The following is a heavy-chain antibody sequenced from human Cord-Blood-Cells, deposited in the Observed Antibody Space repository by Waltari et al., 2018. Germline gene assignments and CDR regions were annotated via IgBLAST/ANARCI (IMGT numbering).Heavy chain of an antibody. V-gene: IGHV3-7*01. D-gene: IGHD1-7*01. CDR2: VKQDGSEK. Sequence: EVQLVESGGGLVQPGGSLRLSCAASGFTFSSYWMSWVRQAPGKGLEGVANVKQDGSEKYYVDSVKGRFTISRDNAKNSLYLQMNSLRAEDTAVYYCARAAITGTHYFDYWGQGTLVTVSS. J-gene: IGHJ4*02. CDR3: ARAAITGTHYFDY. CDR1: GFTFSSYW.